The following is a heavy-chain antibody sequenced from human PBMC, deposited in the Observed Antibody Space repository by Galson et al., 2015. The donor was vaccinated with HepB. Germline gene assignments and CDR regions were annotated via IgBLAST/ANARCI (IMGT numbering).Heavy chain of an antibody. Sequence: SLRLSCAASGFTFSSYAMHWVRQAPGKGLEYVSAISSNGGSTYYADSVKGRFTISRDNSKNTLYLQMSSLRAEDTAVYYCVKGGATMVRGTLFLNDPDYWGQGTLVTVSS. CDR1: GFTFSSYA. D-gene: IGHD3-10*01. CDR3: VKGGATMVRGTLFLNDPDY. V-gene: IGHV3-64D*06. CDR2: ISSNGGST. J-gene: IGHJ4*02.